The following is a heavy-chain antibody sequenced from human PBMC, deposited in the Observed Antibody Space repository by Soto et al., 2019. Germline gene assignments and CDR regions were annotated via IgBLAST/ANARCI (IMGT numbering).Heavy chain of an antibody. CDR2: IGIGSYT. CDR1: GFTFRNYG. CDR3: VRELDGLDV. J-gene: IGHJ6*02. Sequence: GGSLRLACAASGFTFRNYGINWVRQAPGKGLEWVSYIGIGSYTKYADPVQGRFTISRDNAKNLLYLQMNSLRAEDTAVYYCVRELDGLDVWGQGTTVTVSS. V-gene: IGHV3-48*04.